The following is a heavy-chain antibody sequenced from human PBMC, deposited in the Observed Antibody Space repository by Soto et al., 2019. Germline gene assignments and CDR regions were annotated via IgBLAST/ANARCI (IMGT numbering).Heavy chain of an antibody. CDR1: GFTFSDYY. V-gene: IGHV3-11*01. Sequence: PAGSLRLSCAASGFTFSDYYMRWICQAPGKGLEWVSYISSSGSTIYYADSVKGRFTISRDNAKNSLYLQMNSLRAEDTAVYYSARGGFLQRIRFFGVVFLDGGQGPLVPVSS. D-gene: IGHD3-3*01. CDR3: ARGGFLQRIRFFGVVFLD. CDR2: ISSSGSTI. J-gene: IGHJ4*02.